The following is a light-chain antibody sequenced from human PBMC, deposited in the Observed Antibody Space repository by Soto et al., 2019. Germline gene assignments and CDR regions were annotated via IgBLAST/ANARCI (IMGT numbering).Light chain of an antibody. CDR2: DVS. CDR1: QSISAY. CDR3: QQYSTIST. V-gene: IGKV1-5*01. J-gene: IGKJ2*01. Sequence: DIQMTQSPSTLSASVGDRVSITCRASQSISAYLAWYHQKPGKAPKVLIYDVSTLESGVPSRFSGSGSGTEFTLTSSSLQPDDFGTYYCQQYSTISTFGQGTKLEIK.